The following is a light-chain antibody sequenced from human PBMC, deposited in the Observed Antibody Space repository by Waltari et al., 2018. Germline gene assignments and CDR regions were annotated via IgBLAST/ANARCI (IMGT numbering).Light chain of an antibody. V-gene: IGLV2-23*01. J-gene: IGLJ3*02. Sequence: QSALTQPASVSGSPGQPITISCTGTSSDVGHYTLVSWYQQYPGKAPKVMIYDDNRRPSGVSDRFSGSKSGNTASLTISGVQAEDEADYYCCSYAGSYTWVFGGGTKLTVL. CDR3: CSYAGSYTWV. CDR1: SSDVGHYTL. CDR2: DDN.